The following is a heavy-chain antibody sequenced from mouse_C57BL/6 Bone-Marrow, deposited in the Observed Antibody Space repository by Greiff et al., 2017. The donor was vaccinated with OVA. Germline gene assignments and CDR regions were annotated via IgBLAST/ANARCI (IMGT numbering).Heavy chain of an antibody. Sequence: EVKLMESGAELVKPGASVKLSCTASGFNITDYYMHWVKQRTEQGLEWIGRIDPEDGETKYAPKFQGKATITADTSSNTAYLQLSSLTSEDTAVYYCAPLITTDYFDYWGQGTTLTVSS. CDR3: APLITTDYFDY. CDR2: IDPEDGET. D-gene: IGHD1-1*01. V-gene: IGHV14-2*01. CDR1: GFNITDYY. J-gene: IGHJ2*01.